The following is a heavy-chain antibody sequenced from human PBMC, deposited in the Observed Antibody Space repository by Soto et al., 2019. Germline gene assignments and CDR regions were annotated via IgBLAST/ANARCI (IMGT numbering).Heavy chain of an antibody. CDR1: GGKISSGGYY. J-gene: IGHJ6*02. CDR3: ARDFTDSSGPTLGMGV. CDR2: IYYSGST. Sequence: PSETMCLTCTVSGGKISSGGYYWSWIRQHPGKGLEWIGYIYYSGSTYYNPSLKSRVTISVDTSKDQFSLKLSSVTAADTAVYYCARDFTDSSGPTLGMGVWGQGTTVTVSS. D-gene: IGHD6-19*01. V-gene: IGHV4-31*03.